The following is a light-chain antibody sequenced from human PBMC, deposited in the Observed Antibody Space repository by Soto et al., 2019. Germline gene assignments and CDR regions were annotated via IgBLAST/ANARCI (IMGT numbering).Light chain of an antibody. CDR2: EVS. V-gene: IGLV2-8*01. CDR3: SSYAGSSNFV. CDR1: SSDVGGYDY. J-gene: IGLJ1*01. Sequence: QSALTQPPSASGSPGQSVTISCTGTSSDVGGYDYVSWYQQPPGKAPELIIYEVSKRPSGVPDRFSGSKSGNTASLTVSGLQAEDEADYYCSSYAGSSNFVFGTGTKVTVL.